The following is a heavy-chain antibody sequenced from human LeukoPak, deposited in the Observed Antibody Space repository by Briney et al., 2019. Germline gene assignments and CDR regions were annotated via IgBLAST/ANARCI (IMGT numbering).Heavy chain of an antibody. J-gene: IGHJ2*01. CDR1: GFTFSSYN. Sequence: PGGSLRLSCAASGFTFSSYNMNWVRQAPWKGLEWISYISSRGTTYYADSVKGRFTISRDNARNSLYLQGDSLTAADTAVYYCTRGVPATISGWYFDLWGRGTLVTVSS. D-gene: IGHD3-9*01. CDR3: TRGVPATISGWYFDL. CDR2: ISSRGTT. V-gene: IGHV3-48*01.